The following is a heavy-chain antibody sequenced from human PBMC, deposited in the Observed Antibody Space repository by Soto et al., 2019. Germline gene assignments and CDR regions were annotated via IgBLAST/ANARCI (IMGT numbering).Heavy chain of an antibody. CDR3: AGRTAFRSSCSYCFDY. J-gene: IGHJ4*02. CDR1: GFTFSSYS. D-gene: IGHD6-13*01. Sequence: EVQLVESGGGLVQPGGSLRLSCAASGFTFSSYSMNWVRQAPGKGLEWVSYISSSSSTIYYADSVKGRFTISRDNAKNSLYLQMNRLRDEDTAVYYCAGRTAFRSSCSYCFDYWGQGTLVTVSS. CDR2: ISSSSSTI. V-gene: IGHV3-48*02.